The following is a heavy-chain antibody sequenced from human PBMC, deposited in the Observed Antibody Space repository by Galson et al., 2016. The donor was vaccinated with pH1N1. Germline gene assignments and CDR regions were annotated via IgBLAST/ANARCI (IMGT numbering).Heavy chain of an antibody. J-gene: IGHJ6*02. Sequence: SLRLSCAASGFTFSSYWMSWVRQAPGKGLEWVANIKQDGSEKYYVDSVKGRFTISRDNAKDSLYLHMSSLGVEDAAVYYCAREGAYLDTYYYYYGMDVWGLGTTVTVSS. D-gene: IGHD3-16*01. CDR1: GFTFSSYW. CDR2: IKQDGSEK. CDR3: AREGAYLDTYYYYYGMDV. V-gene: IGHV3-7*01.